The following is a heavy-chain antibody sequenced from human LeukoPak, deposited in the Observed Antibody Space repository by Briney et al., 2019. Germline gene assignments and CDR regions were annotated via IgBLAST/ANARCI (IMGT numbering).Heavy chain of an antibody. CDR2: ISGSGGST. J-gene: IGHJ4*02. Sequence: GGSLRLSCAASGFTFSSYAMSWVRQAPGKGLEWVSAISGSGGSTYYADSVKGRFTISRDNSKNTLYLQMNSLRAEDTAVYYCARGGGVTAATANFDYWGQGTLVTVSS. V-gene: IGHV3-23*01. D-gene: IGHD6-13*01. CDR1: GFTFSSYA. CDR3: ARGGGVTAATANFDY.